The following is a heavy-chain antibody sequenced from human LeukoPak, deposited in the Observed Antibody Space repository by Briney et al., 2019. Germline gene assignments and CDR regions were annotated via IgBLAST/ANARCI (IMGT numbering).Heavy chain of an antibody. J-gene: IGHJ4*02. CDR2: IHYTGSS. Sequence: SETLSLTCSVSDGSISSNYWSWIRQPPGKGLEWIGYIHYTGSSNYNPSLKSRVTISADTSKNQFSLSLTSVTAADTAVYYCAREKNLGTWGQGTLVTVSS. D-gene: IGHD1-14*01. CDR3: AREKNLGT. CDR1: DGSISSNY. V-gene: IGHV4-59*01.